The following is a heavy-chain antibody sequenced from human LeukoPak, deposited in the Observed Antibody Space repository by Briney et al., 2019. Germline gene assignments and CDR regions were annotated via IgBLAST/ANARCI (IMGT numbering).Heavy chain of an antibody. CDR1: GFTLSTAW. D-gene: IGHD6-19*01. Sequence: PGGPLSVSGAASGFTLSTAWMSWSRQAPGRGREGFAAISRSDGSTYYTDSVKGRFTISRDNSKNTLYLQMSSLRAEDTAVYYCAKDVGSGWYVFDSWGQGTLVTVSS. CDR2: ISRSDGST. V-gene: IGHV3-23*01. CDR3: AKDVGSGWYVFDS. J-gene: IGHJ4*02.